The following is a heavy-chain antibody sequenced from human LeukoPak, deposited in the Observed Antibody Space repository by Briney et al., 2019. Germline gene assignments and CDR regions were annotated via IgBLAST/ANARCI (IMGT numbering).Heavy chain of an antibody. CDR3: ARVSGGAYTYTMMVRGGFDY. D-gene: IGHD3-22*01. J-gene: IGHJ4*02. CDR1: GFTFSSYA. CDR2: ISYDGSNK. Sequence: GGSLRLSCAASGFTFSSYAMHWVRQAPGKGLEWVAVISYDGSNKYYADSVKGRFTISRDNSKNTLYLQMNSLRAEDTAVYYCARVSGGAYTYTMMVRGGFDYWGQGTLVTVSS. V-gene: IGHV3-30-3*01.